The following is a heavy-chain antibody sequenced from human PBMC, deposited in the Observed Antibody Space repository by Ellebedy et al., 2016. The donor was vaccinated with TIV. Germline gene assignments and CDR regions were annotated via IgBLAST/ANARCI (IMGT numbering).Heavy chain of an antibody. V-gene: IGHV3-11*01. CDR1: GFTFSDYY. D-gene: IGHD3-9*01. CDR3: ARADILTGYYHFDY. J-gene: IGHJ4*02. CDR2: ISSSGITI. Sequence: GESLKISCAASGFTFSDYYMSWIRQAPGKGLEWVSYISSSGITIYYADSVKGRFTISRDNAKNSLHLQMNSLRAEDTAVYYCARADILTGYYHFDYWGQGTLVTVSS.